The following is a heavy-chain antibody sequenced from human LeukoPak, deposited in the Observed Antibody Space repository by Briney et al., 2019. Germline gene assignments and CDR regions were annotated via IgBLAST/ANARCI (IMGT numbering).Heavy chain of an antibody. Sequence: GGSLRLSCVASGFTFSSYAMSWVRQAPGKGLERVSVISVSGGSTYYADFVKGRFTISRDNSKNTLFLQMNSLRAEDTAVYYCAKETYSSGWYPYFDYWGQGTLVTVSS. V-gene: IGHV3-23*01. D-gene: IGHD6-19*01. CDR2: ISVSGGST. J-gene: IGHJ4*02. CDR3: AKETYSSGWYPYFDY. CDR1: GFTFSSYA.